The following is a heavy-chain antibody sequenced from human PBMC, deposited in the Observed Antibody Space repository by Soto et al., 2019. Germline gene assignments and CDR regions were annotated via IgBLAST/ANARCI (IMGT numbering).Heavy chain of an antibody. CDR1: GFTFRTYT. V-gene: IGHV3-21*01. J-gene: IGHJ6*02. D-gene: IGHD2-15*01. CDR2: IRGFSPYT. Sequence: PVGSLRLSCISSGFTFRTYTMNWVGQAPGKGLEWVSGIRGFSPYTFYAESVKGRFTISRDNAKNSLYLQMNSLRAEDTAVYYCARDRGYDAHDYYYNAMDVWGQGTTVTVSS. CDR3: ARDRGYDAHDYYYNAMDV.